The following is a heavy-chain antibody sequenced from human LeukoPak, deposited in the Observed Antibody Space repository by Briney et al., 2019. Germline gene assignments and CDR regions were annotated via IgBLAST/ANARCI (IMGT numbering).Heavy chain of an antibody. J-gene: IGHJ4*02. Sequence: PGGSLRLSCAASGFTFSSYAMHWVRQAPGKGLEYVSAISSNGGSTYYANSVKGRFTISRDNSKNTLYLQMGSLRAEDMAVYYCAREAYSGSYPHFDYWGQGTLVTVSS. V-gene: IGHV3-64*01. D-gene: IGHD1-26*01. CDR3: AREAYSGSYPHFDY. CDR2: ISSNGGST. CDR1: GFTFSSYA.